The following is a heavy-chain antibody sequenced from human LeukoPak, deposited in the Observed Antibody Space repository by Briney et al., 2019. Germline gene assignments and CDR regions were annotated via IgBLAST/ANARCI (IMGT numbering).Heavy chain of an antibody. Sequence: GRSLRLSCAASGFTFSSYGMHWVRQAPGKGLEWAAVIWYDGSNKYYADSVKGRFTISRDNSKNTLYLQMNSLRAEDTAVYYCARGDIVVVPAAQIYYYYGMDVWGKGTTVTVSS. CDR1: GFTFSSYG. V-gene: IGHV3-33*01. CDR3: ARGDIVVVPAAQIYYYYGMDV. CDR2: IWYDGSNK. D-gene: IGHD2-2*01. J-gene: IGHJ6*04.